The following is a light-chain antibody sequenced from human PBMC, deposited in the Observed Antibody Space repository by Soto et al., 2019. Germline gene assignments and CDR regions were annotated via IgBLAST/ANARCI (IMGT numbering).Light chain of an antibody. CDR2: GTS. J-gene: IGKJ3*01. Sequence: EIVLTQSPDTLSLPPGERATLSCRASQSVSSSYLAWYQQKPGQAPRLLIYGTSSRATGIPDRFSGSGSGTDFTLTISRLEPEDFAVYYCQQYGTSLFSFGPGTKVDI. CDR1: QSVSSSY. CDR3: QQYGTSLFS. V-gene: IGKV3-20*01.